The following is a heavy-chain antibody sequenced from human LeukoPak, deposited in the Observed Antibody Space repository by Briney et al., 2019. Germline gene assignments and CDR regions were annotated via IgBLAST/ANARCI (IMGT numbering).Heavy chain of an antibody. CDR2: IYSGGST. D-gene: IGHD6-19*01. Sequence: PGGSLRLSCAASGFTFSSNYMSWVRQAPGKGLEWVSVIYSGGSTYYADSVKGRFTISRDNSKNTLYLQMNSLRAEDTAVYYCARDPRAVAGTSYWGQGTLVTVSS. J-gene: IGHJ4*02. V-gene: IGHV3-53*01. CDR3: ARDPRAVAGTSY. CDR1: GFTFSSNY.